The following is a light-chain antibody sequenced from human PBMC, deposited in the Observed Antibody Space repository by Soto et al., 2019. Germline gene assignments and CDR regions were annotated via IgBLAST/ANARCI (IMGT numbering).Light chain of an antibody. CDR3: QSYDSSLSVHVV. CDR2: GNN. V-gene: IGLV2-8*01. J-gene: IGLJ2*01. CDR1: SSDVGGYDY. Sequence: QSALTQPPSASGSPGQPVTISCTGTSSDVGGYDYVSWYQQYPGKAPKLLIYGNNNRPSGVPDRFSGSKSGTSASLAITGLQAEDEADYYCQSYDSSLSVHVVFGGGTKVTVL.